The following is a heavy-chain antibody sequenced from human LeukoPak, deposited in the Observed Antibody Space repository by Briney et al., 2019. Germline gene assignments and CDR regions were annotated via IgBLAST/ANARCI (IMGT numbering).Heavy chain of an antibody. CDR2: IYYSGST. CDR3: ARLWSGYDIDSDY. V-gene: IGHV4-59*08. J-gene: IGHJ4*02. CDR1: GGSISSYY. D-gene: IGHD5-12*01. Sequence: SETLCLTCTVSGGSISSYYWSWIRQPPGKGLEWIGYIYYSGSTNYNPSLKSRVTISVDTSKNQFSLKLSSVTAADTAVYYCARLWSGYDIDSDYWGQGTMDPVSS.